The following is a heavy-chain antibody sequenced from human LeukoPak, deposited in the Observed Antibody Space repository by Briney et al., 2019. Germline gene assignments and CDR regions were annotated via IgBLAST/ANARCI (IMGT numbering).Heavy chain of an antibody. D-gene: IGHD2-15*01. J-gene: IGHJ4*02. Sequence: GGSLRLSCAASGFTFSSYSMNWVRQAPGKGLEWVSYISSSSSTIYYADSVKGRFTISRDNAKNSLYLQMNSLRAEDTAVYYCARDEDVTPGSYCSGGSCRRGLWGQGTLVTVSS. CDR3: ARDEDVTPGSYCSGGSCRRGL. CDR1: GFTFSSYS. V-gene: IGHV3-48*01. CDR2: ISSSSSTI.